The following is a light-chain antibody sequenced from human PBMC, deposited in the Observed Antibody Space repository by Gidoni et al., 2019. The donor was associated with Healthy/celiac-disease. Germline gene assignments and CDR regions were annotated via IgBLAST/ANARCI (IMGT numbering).Light chain of an antibody. Sequence: QSALTQPASVSGSPGQSITISCTGTSSDVGGYNYVPWYQQHPGKAPKLMIYEVSNRPSGVSNRFSGSKSGNTASLTISGLQAEDEADYYCSSYTSSSTSVVFGGGTKLTV. V-gene: IGLV2-14*01. CDR3: SSYTSSSTSVV. CDR2: EVS. J-gene: IGLJ2*01. CDR1: SSDVGGYNY.